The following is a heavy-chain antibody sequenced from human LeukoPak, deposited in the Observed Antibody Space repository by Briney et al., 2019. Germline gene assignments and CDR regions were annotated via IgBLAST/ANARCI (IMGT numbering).Heavy chain of an antibody. CDR3: ARDRSYYYDSSGAFDI. CDR2: IYYSGST. Sequence: SETLSLTCTVSGGSISSGDYYWSWIRQPPGKGLEWIGYIYYSGSTYYNPSLKSRVTISVDTSKNRFSLKLSSVTAADTAVYYCARDRSYYYDSSGAFDIWGQGTMVTVSS. CDR1: GGSISSGDYY. V-gene: IGHV4-30-4*08. D-gene: IGHD3-22*01. J-gene: IGHJ3*02.